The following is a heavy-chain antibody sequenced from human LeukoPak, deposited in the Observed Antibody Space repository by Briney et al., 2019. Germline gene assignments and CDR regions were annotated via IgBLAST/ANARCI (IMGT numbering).Heavy chain of an antibody. Sequence: ETLSLTCAVYGGSFSGYYWTWIRQPPGKGLEWVSAINWNSGSKTYADSVKGRFTISRDNAKNSLYLQMNSLRAEDTGIYYCARDREGLLLWFGELAYWGQGALVTVSS. CDR2: INWNSGSK. V-gene: IGHV3-20*04. CDR1: GGSFSGYY. CDR3: ARDREGLLLWFGELAY. D-gene: IGHD3-10*01. J-gene: IGHJ4*02.